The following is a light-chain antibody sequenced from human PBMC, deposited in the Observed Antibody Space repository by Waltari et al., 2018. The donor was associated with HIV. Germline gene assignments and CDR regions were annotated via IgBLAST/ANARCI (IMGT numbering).Light chain of an antibody. J-gene: IGLJ2*01. CDR2: RND. Sequence: QPKMTQAPPPSKPPGRRTTMSFSGTRPPIGINSIYWYQQIAGAAPRLVMARNDQRPAGVPDRFSGTKSGTSAFLAITGLRLDDEATYFCASWDDNLGHWIFGGGTKLTVL. CDR1: RPPIGINS. V-gene: IGLV1-47*01. CDR3: ASWDDNLGHWI.